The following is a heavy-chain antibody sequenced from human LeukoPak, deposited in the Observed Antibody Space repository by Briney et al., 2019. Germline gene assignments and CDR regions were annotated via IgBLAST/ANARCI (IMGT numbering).Heavy chain of an antibody. D-gene: IGHD6-13*01. V-gene: IGHV3-64*01. Sequence: GGSLRLSCAASGFTFSSYAMHWVRQAPGKGLEYVSAISSNGGSTYYANSVKGRFTISRDNSKNTLYLQMGSLRAEDMAVCYCARDAPSLSSSWTLDYWGQGTLVTVSS. CDR2: ISSNGGST. CDR1: GFTFSSYA. CDR3: ARDAPSLSSSWTLDY. J-gene: IGHJ4*02.